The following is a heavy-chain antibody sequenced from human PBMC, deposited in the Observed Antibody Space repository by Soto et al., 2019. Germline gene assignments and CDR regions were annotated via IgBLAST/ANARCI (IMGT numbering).Heavy chain of an antibody. D-gene: IGHD6-13*01. CDR3: ARLNPIAAAFDY. Sequence: EVQLVESGGGLVQPGGSLRLSCAASGFTFSSYAMHWVGQAPGKGLEYISAISSNGGSTHYANSVKGRSTISRDNSKNTLYLQMGSLRDEDMAVYYCARLNPIAAAFDYWGQGTLVTVSS. V-gene: IGHV3-64*01. CDR1: GFTFSSYA. CDR2: ISSNGGST. J-gene: IGHJ4*02.